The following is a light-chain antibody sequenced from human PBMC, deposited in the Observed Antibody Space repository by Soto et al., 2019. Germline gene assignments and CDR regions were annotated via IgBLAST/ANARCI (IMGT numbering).Light chain of an antibody. CDR1: QSVSSY. J-gene: IGKJ5*01. CDR2: DAS. CDR3: QQRSNWPLNT. V-gene: IGKV3-11*01. Sequence: EIVLTQSPGTLSLSPGERATLSCRASQSVSSYLAWYQKKPGQAPRLLIYDASNRATGIPARFSGSGSGTDLTLTISSLEPEDFAAYYCQQRSNWPLNTFGQGTRLEIK.